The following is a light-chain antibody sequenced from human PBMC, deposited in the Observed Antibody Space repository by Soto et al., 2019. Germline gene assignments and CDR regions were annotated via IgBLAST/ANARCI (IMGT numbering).Light chain of an antibody. CDR3: QQYNSYSRT. CDR2: DAS. Sequence: IHMTHSPSSLSASVGDIVTITGRASQSISSWFAWYQQKPGKAPKLLIYDASSLESGVPSRFSGSGSGTEFTLTISSLQPDDFATYYCQQYNSYSRTFGQGTKVDIK. V-gene: IGKV1-5*01. J-gene: IGKJ1*01. CDR1: QSISSW.